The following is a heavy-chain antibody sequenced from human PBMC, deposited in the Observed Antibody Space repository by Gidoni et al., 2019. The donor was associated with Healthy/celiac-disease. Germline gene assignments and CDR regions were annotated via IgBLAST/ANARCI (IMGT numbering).Heavy chain of an antibody. CDR3: ARVFDEEWLTPRRNYFDY. CDR1: GGSISSSKW. D-gene: IGHD6-19*01. V-gene: IGHV4-4*02. Sequence: VQLQESGPGLVKPSGTLSLTCAVSGGSISSSKWWSWVRQPPGKGLEWIGEIYHSGSTNYNPSLKSRVTISVDKSKNQFSLKLSSVTAADTAVYYCARVFDEEWLTPRRNYFDYWGQGTLVTVSS. CDR2: IYHSGST. J-gene: IGHJ4*02.